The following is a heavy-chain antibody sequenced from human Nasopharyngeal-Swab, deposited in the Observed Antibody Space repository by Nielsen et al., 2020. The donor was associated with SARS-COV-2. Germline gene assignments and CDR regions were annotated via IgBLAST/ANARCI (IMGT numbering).Heavy chain of an antibody. D-gene: IGHD4-11*01. V-gene: IGHV4-34*01. CDR3: ARWRTVTTIFYYGMDV. J-gene: IGHJ6*02. Sequence: SQTLSLTCAVYGGSFSGYYWSWIRQPPGKGLEWIGEINHSGSTNYNPSLTSRVTISVDTSKNQFSLKLSSVTAADTAVYYCARWRTVTTIFYYGMDVWGQGTTVTVSS. CDR2: INHSGST. CDR1: GGSFSGYY.